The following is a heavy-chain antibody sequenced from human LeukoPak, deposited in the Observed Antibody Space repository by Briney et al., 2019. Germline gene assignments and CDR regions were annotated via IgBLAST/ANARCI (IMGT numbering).Heavy chain of an antibody. CDR1: GGSFSGYY. D-gene: IGHD2-15*01. CDR2: IYYSWST. Sequence: SETLSLTCAVYGGSFSGYYWSWIRQPPGKGLEWIGSIYYSWSTYYNPSLKSRVTISVDTSKNQFSLKLSSVTAADTAVYYCASRTGYCSGGSCLWGQGTLVTVSS. V-gene: IGHV4-34*01. J-gene: IGHJ4*02. CDR3: ASRTGYCSGGSCL.